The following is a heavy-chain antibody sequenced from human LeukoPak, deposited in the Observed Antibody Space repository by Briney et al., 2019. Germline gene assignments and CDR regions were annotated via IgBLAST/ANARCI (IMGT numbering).Heavy chain of an antibody. D-gene: IGHD4-17*01. V-gene: IGHV3-21*01. CDR1: GFTLSYYN. CDR2: ITARSTSI. J-gene: IGHJ3*01. CDR3: ARSRGDIRPDALDV. Sequence: GGSLRLSCAASGFTLSYYNMNWVRQAPGQGLEWVSSITARSTSIYYADSVKGRFTISRDNAKSSLYLQMNSLSAEDTAVYYCARSRGDIRPDALDVWGQGTMVTVSS.